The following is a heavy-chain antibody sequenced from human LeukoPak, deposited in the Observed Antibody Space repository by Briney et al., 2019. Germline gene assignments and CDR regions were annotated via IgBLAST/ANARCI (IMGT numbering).Heavy chain of an antibody. CDR3: ARVGIAAAGTILDY. D-gene: IGHD6-13*01. V-gene: IGHV4-4*07. CDR2: IYTSGST. Sequence: SETLSLTCTVSGGSISSYYWSWIRQPAGKGLEWIGRIYTSGSTNYNPSLKSRVTMSVDTSKNQFSLKLRSVTAADTAVYYCARVGIAAAGTILDYWGQGTLVTVSS. CDR1: GGSISSYY. J-gene: IGHJ4*02.